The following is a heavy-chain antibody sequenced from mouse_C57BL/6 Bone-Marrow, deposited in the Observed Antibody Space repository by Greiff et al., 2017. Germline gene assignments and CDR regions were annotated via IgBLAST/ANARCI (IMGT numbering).Heavy chain of an antibody. J-gene: IGHJ2*01. CDR1: GYTFTSYW. Sequence: VKLQQPGAELVMPGASVKLSCKASGYTFTSYWMHWVKQRPGQGLEWIGEIDPSDSYTNYNQKFKGKSTLTVDKSSSTAYMQLSSLTSEDSAVYYCARGDLDYWGQGTTLTVSS. CDR3: ARGDLDY. D-gene: IGHD2-13*01. V-gene: IGHV1-69*01. CDR2: IDPSDSYT.